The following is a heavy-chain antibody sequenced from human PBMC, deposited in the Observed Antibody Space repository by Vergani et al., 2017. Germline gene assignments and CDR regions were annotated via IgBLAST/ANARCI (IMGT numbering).Heavy chain of an antibody. D-gene: IGHD3-16*02. J-gene: IGHJ6*03. CDR2: IFPSGNS. Sequence: QLQLQESGSGLVKPSQTLSLTCAVSGDSITNGGFSWNWIRQPPGKGPEWIGYIFPSGNSDYNPSLKNRVSISLGKSKNQFSLWVNSVTAADTAVYFCARASLRALVGYYYYMDVWGKGKTVVVYS. CDR3: ARASLRALVGYYYYMDV. CDR1: GDSITNGGFS. V-gene: IGHV4-30-2*01.